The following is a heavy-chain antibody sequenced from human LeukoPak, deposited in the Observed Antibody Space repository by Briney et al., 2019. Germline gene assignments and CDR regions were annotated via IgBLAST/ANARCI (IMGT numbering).Heavy chain of an antibody. CDR3: ARDLSSGWEYYFDY. D-gene: IGHD6-19*01. Sequence: GSLRLSCAASGFRFSDYWMTWVRQAPGKGLEWVANIKQDGSVNNYLDSVKGRFTISRDNAKNSLYLQMNSLRAEDTAVYYCARDLSSGWEYYFDYWGQGTLVTVSS. V-gene: IGHV3-7*01. CDR1: GFRFSDYW. CDR2: IKQDGSVN. J-gene: IGHJ4*02.